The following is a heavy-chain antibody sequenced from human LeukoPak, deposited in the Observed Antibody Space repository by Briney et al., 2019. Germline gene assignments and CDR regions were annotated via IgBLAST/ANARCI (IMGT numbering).Heavy chain of an antibody. D-gene: IGHD6-13*01. CDR2: IRSKANSYAT. CDR1: GFTFNGSA. Sequence: GGSLRLSCAASGFTFNGSAMHWVRQASGKGLEWVGRIRSKANSYATAYAASVKGRFTISRDDSRNTAYLQMNSLRIEDTAVYYCAGLAIAAAGKDYWGQGTLVTVSS. J-gene: IGHJ4*02. V-gene: IGHV3-73*01. CDR3: AGLAIAAAGKDY.